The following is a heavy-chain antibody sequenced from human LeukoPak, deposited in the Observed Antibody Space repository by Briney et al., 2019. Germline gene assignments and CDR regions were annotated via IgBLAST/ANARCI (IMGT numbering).Heavy chain of an antibody. D-gene: IGHD6-19*01. CDR2: IRSKAYGGTT. CDR3: TRDLGIAVAGDFDY. Sequence: GSLRLSCTASGFTFGDYAMSWVRQAPGKGLEWVGFIRSKAYGGTTEYAASVKGRFTISRDDSKSIAYLQMNSLKTEDTAVYYCTRDLGIAVAGDFDYWGQGTLVTVSS. V-gene: IGHV3-49*04. J-gene: IGHJ4*02. CDR1: GFTFGDYA.